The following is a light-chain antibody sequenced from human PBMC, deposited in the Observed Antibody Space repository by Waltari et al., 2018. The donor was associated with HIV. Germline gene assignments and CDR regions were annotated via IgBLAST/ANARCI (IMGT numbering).Light chain of an antibody. J-gene: IGLJ3*02. CDR3: ATWDSSLSAWV. CDR1: SSNIGNNY. Sequence: QSVLTQPPSVSAAPGQKVTISCSGISSNIGNNYVSWYQHLPGTAPKLLIYDNNKQPSGIPDRFSGSKSGTSATLGITGLQTGDEADYYCATWDSSLSAWVFGGGTKLTVL. V-gene: IGLV1-51*01. CDR2: DNN.